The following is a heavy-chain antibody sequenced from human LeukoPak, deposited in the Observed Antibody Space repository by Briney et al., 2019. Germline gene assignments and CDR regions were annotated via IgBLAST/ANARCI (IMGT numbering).Heavy chain of an antibody. CDR3: VRLGDASSGWGDHDF. Sequence: GGSLRLSCAASGFTFNRNAISWVRQAPGKGLEWVSTIGGSGDKTFYADSVKGRFTISRDNSKNMVHLQMNSLTGEDTALYYCVRLGDASSGWGDHDFWGQGALVTVSS. CDR1: GFTFNRNA. D-gene: IGHD6-19*01. J-gene: IGHJ4*02. CDR2: IGGSGDKT. V-gene: IGHV3-23*01.